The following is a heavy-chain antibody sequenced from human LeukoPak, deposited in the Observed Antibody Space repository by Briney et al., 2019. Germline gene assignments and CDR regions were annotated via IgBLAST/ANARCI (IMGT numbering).Heavy chain of an antibody. J-gene: IGHJ4*02. V-gene: IGHV3-15*01. D-gene: IGHD1-26*01. Sequence: GGSLRLSCAASGFTFSTAWMSWVRQAPGKGLEWVGRIKRKTEGGTTDYAAPVEGRFIISRADSQNTLYLQMNSLTTEDTAMYYCTTDGPYIGTYSELNYWGQGTLVTVSS. CDR2: IKRKTEGGTT. CDR3: TTDGPYIGTYSELNY. CDR1: GFTFSTAW.